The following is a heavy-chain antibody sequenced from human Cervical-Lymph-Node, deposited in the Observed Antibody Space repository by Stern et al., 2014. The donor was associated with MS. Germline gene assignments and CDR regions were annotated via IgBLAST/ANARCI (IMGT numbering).Heavy chain of an antibody. CDR1: GFTFSSYS. Sequence: EVQLVGSGGGLVKPGGSLRLSCAASGFTFSSYSMNWVRQAPGKGLAWVASISSGGSYIYYADSLKGRFTISRDNAKNSLYLQMNSLRAEDTAVYYCARGRGGNYRYYFDYWGQGTLVTVSS. V-gene: IGHV3-21*01. D-gene: IGHD4-23*01. CDR3: ARGRGGNYRYYFDY. CDR2: ISSGGSYI. J-gene: IGHJ4*02.